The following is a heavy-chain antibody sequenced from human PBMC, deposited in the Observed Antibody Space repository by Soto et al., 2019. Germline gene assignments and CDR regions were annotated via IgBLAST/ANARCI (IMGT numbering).Heavy chain of an antibody. Sequence: SETLSLTCTVPGGSISSGDYYWSWIRQPPGQGLEWLGYIYYSGSTYYNPSLKSRVTISVDTSKNQFSLKLSSVTAADTAVYYCARSNTHYYDSSGYYFTYYYYGMDVWGQGTTVTVS. D-gene: IGHD3-22*01. V-gene: IGHV4-30-4*08. CDR1: GGSISSGDYY. CDR2: IYYSGST. J-gene: IGHJ6*02. CDR3: ARSNTHYYDSSGYYFTYYYYGMDV.